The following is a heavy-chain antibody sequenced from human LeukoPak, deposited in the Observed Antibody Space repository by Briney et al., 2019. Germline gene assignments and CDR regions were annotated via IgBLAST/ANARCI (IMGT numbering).Heavy chain of an antibody. Sequence: PGGSLRLSCAASGFTFDDYAMHWVRQAPGKGLEWVSGISWNSGSIGHADSVRGRFTISRDNAKNSLYLQMNSLRAEDTALYYCAKDLTTTPHDAFDIWGQGTMVTVSS. V-gene: IGHV3-9*01. J-gene: IGHJ3*02. CDR1: GFTFDDYA. CDR3: AKDLTTTPHDAFDI. CDR2: ISWNSGSI. D-gene: IGHD4-17*01.